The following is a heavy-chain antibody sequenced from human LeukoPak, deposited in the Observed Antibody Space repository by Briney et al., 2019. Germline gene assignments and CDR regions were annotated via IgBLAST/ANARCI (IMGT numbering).Heavy chain of an antibody. V-gene: IGHV3-30-3*01. J-gene: IGHJ4*02. Sequence: GGSLRLSCAASGFTFSGYAMHWVRQAPGKGLEWVAVISYDGSNKYYADSVKGRFTISRDNSKNTLYLQMNSLRAEDTAVYYCARGAAGSYWGQGTLVTVSS. CDR1: GFTFSGYA. CDR3: ARGAAGSY. D-gene: IGHD6-13*01. CDR2: ISYDGSNK.